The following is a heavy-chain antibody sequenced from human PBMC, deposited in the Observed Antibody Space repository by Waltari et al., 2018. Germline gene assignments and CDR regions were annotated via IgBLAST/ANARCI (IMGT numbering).Heavy chain of an antibody. CDR2: INPNSGCT. CDR1: GYTFTGYY. V-gene: IGHV1-2*02. Sequence: QVQLVQSGAEVKKPGASVKVSCKASGYTFTGYYMHWVRQAPGQGLEWMGWINPNSGCTNYAQKFQGRVTMTRDTSISTAYMELSRLRSDDTAVYYCARDPHRFGDHYFDYWGQGTLVTVSS. J-gene: IGHJ4*02. D-gene: IGHD3-10*01. CDR3: ARDPHRFGDHYFDY.